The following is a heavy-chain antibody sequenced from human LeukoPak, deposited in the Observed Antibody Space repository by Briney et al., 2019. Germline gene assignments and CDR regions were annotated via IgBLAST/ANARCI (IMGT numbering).Heavy chain of an antibody. V-gene: IGHV3-66*02. Sequence: GGSLRLSCAASGFTVSNNYMSWVRQAPGKGLEWVSVIYSGDNTYYVESVKGRFTTSRDNSKNTLYLQMNSLRAEDTAVYYCARDYQLLGFDYWGQGTLVTVSS. J-gene: IGHJ4*02. CDR1: GFTVSNNY. CDR2: IYSGDNT. CDR3: ARDYQLLGFDY. D-gene: IGHD2-2*01.